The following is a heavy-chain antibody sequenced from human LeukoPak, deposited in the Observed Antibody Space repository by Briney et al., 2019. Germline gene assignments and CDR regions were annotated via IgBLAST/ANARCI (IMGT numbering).Heavy chain of an antibody. J-gene: IGHJ6*02. V-gene: IGHV1-2*02. CDR2: INPNSGGT. CDR1: GYTFTDYY. D-gene: IGHD3-10*01. Sequence: ASVKVSCKASGYTFTDYYMHWVRQAPGQGLEWMGWINPNSGGTNYAQKFQGRVTMTRDTSISTAYMELSRLRSDDTAVYYCAREVRGSGSYGMDVWGQGTTVTVSS. CDR3: AREVRGSGSYGMDV.